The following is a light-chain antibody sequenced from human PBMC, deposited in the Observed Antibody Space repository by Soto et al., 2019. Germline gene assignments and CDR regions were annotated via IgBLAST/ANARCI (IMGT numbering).Light chain of an antibody. Sequence: SELKQSISSLSTSIGYSGTITWRASQGISGYLASSQQEPGKAPKLLXDHXSTLPRGVPSRLSGSGSGTDFTLPISSLHPEDFANYYCQQLKSDPRTFGGGTKVDIK. CDR3: QQLKSDPRT. J-gene: IGKJ4*02. V-gene: IGKV1-9*01. CDR2: HXS. CDR1: QGISGY.